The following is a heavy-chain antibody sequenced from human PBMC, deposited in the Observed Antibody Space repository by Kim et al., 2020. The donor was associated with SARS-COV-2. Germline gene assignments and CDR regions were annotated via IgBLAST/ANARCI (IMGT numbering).Heavy chain of an antibody. Sequence: SVKVSCKASGGTFSSYAISWVRQAPGQGLEWMGGIIPIFGTANYAQKFQGRVTITADESTSTAYMELSSLRSEDTAVYYCAREDYDILTGYKTVGTFDYWGQGTLVTVSS. CDR2: IIPIFGTA. J-gene: IGHJ4*02. CDR1: GGTFSSYA. V-gene: IGHV1-69*13. D-gene: IGHD3-9*01. CDR3: AREDYDILTGYKTVGTFDY.